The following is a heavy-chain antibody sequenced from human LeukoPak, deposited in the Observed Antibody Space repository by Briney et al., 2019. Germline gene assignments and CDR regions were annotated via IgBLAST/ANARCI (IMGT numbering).Heavy chain of an antibody. CDR3: AGLDRHGYNLIDY. Sequence: ESLKISCKGSGYSFTTFWIGWVRQMPGKGLEYMGIIYPGNSDTRYSPSFQGQVTISADKSISTAYLQWSSLKVSDTAMYFCAGLDRHGYNLIDYWGQGTLVTVSS. CDR1: GYSFTTFW. J-gene: IGHJ4*02. V-gene: IGHV5-51*01. CDR2: IYPGNSDT. D-gene: IGHD5-24*01.